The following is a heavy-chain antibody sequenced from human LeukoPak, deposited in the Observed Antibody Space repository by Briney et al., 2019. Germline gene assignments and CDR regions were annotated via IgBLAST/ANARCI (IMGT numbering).Heavy chain of an antibody. CDR2: MYLSGTT. D-gene: IGHD3-22*01. J-gene: IGHJ4*02. Sequence: SGTLSLTCTVSDDSINSLDLWSWVRQPPGEGLEWIGEMYLSGTTHSNPSVKSRVTISIDKSKNQFFLNLSSVTAADTAVYYCAGLVGRYSSGLYYYYFDYWGQGTLVTVSS. CDR1: DDSINSLDL. CDR3: AGLVGRYSSGLYYYYFDY. V-gene: IGHV4-4*02.